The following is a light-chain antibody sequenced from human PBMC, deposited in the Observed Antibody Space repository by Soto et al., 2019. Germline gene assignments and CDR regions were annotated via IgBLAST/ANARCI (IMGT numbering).Light chain of an antibody. V-gene: IGLV1-51*01. CDR3: GTWDSSLSVV. Sequence: QSVLTQPPSVSAAPGQTVTISCSGSSSNIGSNYVSWYQQLPGTAPKLLIYDNYKRPSGIPDRFSGSKSGTSATLGIAGLQTGDEADYYCGTWDSSLSVVFGGGTKLTVL. J-gene: IGLJ3*02. CDR1: SSNIGSNY. CDR2: DNY.